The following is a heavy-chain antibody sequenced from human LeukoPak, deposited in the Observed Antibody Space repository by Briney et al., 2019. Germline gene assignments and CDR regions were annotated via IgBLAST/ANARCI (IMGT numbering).Heavy chain of an antibody. CDR2: VNKDGSEK. V-gene: IGHV3-7*03. J-gene: IGHJ6*02. D-gene: IGHD1/OR15-1a*01. CDR3: ARNNDMDV. CDR1: GFILSNHW. Sequence: GSSLRLSCAASGFILSNHWMTWVRQAPGKGPERVANVNKDGSEKYYVDSVKGRFTISRDTAKNSLYLQMNNLRAEDTALYYCARNNDMDVWGQGTTVIVSS.